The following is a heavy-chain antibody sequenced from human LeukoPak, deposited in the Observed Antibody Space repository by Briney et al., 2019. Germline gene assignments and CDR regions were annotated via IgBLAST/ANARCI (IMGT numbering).Heavy chain of an antibody. CDR2: ISGSGGGT. J-gene: IGHJ4*02. D-gene: IGHD6-19*01. V-gene: IGHV3-23*01. Sequence: PGGSLRLSCAASGFTFSSYAMSWVRQAPGKGLEWVSAISGSGGGTYYADSVKGRFTISRDNSKNTLYLQMNSLRAEDTAVYYCARVGGGWDGGYFDYWGQGTLVTVSS. CDR3: ARVGGGWDGGYFDY. CDR1: GFTFSSYA.